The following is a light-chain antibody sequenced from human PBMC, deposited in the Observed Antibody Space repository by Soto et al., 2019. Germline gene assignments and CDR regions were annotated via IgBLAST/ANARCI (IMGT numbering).Light chain of an antibody. V-gene: IGKV1-5*03. CDR2: KAS. CDR3: QQYNSYPVT. CDR1: QSISSW. J-gene: IGKJ1*01. Sequence: DIQMTQSPSTLSASVGDRVTITCRASQSISSWLAWYQQKPGKAPTLLIYKASSLESGVPSRFSGSGSGTEFTLTISSLQPADFATYYCQQYNSYPVTFGQGTKVVIK.